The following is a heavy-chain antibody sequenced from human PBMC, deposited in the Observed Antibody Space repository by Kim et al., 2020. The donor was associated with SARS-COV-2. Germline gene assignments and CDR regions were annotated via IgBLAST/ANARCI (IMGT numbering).Heavy chain of an antibody. J-gene: IGHJ4*02. CDR3: ARVDGYSSGWPDY. D-gene: IGHD6-19*01. V-gene: IGHV7-4-1*02. Sequence: YAQGFTGRFVFSLDTSVSTAYLQISSLKAEDTAVYYCARVDGYSSGWPDYWGQGTLVTVSS.